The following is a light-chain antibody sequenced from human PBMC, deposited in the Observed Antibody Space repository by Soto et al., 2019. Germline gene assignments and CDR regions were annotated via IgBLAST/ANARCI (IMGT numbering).Light chain of an antibody. V-gene: IGLV2-14*01. J-gene: IGLJ1*01. CDR3: SSYTSSSPLDV. Sequence: QSALTQPASVFGSPGQSITISCTGTNSDIGFYNYVSWYQQHPGEAPKLIIYEVAKRPSGVSSRFSGSKSGNTASLTISGLQAEDEADCHCSSYTSSSPLDVFGTGTKGTVL. CDR1: NSDIGFYNY. CDR2: EVA.